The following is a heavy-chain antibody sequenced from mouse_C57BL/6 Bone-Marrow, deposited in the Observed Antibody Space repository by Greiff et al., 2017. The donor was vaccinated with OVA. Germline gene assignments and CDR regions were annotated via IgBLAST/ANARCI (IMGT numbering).Heavy chain of an antibody. CDR3: ARGLGVPFDY. CDR2: ISSGSSTI. V-gene: IGHV5-17*01. Sequence: EVMLVESGGGLVKPGGSLKLSCAASGFTFSDYGMHWVRQAPEKGLEWVAYISSGSSTIYYADTVKGRFTISRDNAKNTLFLQMTSLRSEDTAMYYCARGLGVPFDYWGQGTTLTVSS. CDR1: GFTFSDYG. D-gene: IGHD3-2*02. J-gene: IGHJ2*01.